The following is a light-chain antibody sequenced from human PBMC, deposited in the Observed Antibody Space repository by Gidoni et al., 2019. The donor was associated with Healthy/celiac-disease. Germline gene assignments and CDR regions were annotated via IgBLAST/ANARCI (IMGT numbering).Light chain of an antibody. CDR3: KQYDNLPIT. CDR1: RDISDY. CDR2: DAS. Sequence: DIQMTQSPSSLSASVGDRVTITCQASRDISDYFNRYQQKPGKAPKLLIYDASNLETGVPSRFSGSGSVTDFTFTISSLQPEDIATYYCKQYDNLPITFGRGTRLEIK. J-gene: IGKJ5*01. V-gene: IGKV1-33*01.